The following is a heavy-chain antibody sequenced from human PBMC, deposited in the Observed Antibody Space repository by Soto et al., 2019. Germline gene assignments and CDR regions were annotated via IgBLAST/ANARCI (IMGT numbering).Heavy chain of an antibody. V-gene: IGHV4-4*02. D-gene: IGHD6-19*01. Sequence: QVQLQESGPGLVKPSGTLSLTCAVSGGSISGGEWWSWVRQPPGKGLEWIGEIHHSGSTGYNPSLKSRVTISVDNSKNQFSLKLSSVTAADTAVYYCTRNGGWNFDHWGQGTLVTVSS. CDR1: GGSISGGEW. CDR2: IHHSGST. CDR3: TRNGGWNFDH. J-gene: IGHJ4*02.